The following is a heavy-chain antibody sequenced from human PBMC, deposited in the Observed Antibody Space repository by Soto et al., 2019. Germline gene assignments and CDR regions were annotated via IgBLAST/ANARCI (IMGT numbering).Heavy chain of an antibody. V-gene: IGHV3-23*01. CDR1: GFTFSSYA. Sequence: EVQLLESGGGLVQPGGSLRLSCAASGFTFSSYAMSWVRQAPGKGLAWVSAISGSGGRTYYADSVKGRFTISRDTPKNTLYLQMNSLRAEDTALYDCAKVVVPAAPNDYWGQGTLVTVSS. CDR3: AKVVVPAAPNDY. CDR2: ISGSGGRT. J-gene: IGHJ4*02. D-gene: IGHD2-2*01.